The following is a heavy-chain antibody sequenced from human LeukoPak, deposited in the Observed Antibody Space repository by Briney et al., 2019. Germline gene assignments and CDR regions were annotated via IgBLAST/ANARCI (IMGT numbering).Heavy chain of an antibody. D-gene: IGHD6-13*01. CDR3: ARDKRSIAAAYAGVY. CDR2: IKQDGSEK. CDR1: GFTISSYW. V-gene: IGHV3-7*01. J-gene: IGHJ4*02. Sequence: PGGSLRLSCAASGFTISSYWMSWVRQAPGKGQEWVANIKQDGSEKYYVDTVKGRFTISRDNAKNSLYLQMNRMRAEDTAVYYCARDKRSIAAAYAGVYWGQGTLVTVSS.